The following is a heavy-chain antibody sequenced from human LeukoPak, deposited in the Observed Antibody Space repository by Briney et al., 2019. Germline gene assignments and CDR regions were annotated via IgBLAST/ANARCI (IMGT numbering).Heavy chain of an antibody. V-gene: IGHV4-34*01. J-gene: IGHJ4*02. D-gene: IGHD4-17*01. Sequence: SETLSLTCAVYGGSFSGYYWSWIRQPPGKGLEWIGEINHSGSTNYNPSLKSRVTMSVDTSKNQFSLKLSSVTAADTAVYYCAREGFGDYAGYWGQGTLVTVSS. CDR2: INHSGST. CDR3: AREGFGDYAGY. CDR1: GGSFSGYY.